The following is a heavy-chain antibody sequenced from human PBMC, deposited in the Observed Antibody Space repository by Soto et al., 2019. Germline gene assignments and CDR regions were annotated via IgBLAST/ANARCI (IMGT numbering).Heavy chain of an antibody. Sequence: EVQLVESGGGLVKPGRSLRLSCTTTGFTFGEYPMSWFRQAPGKGLEWVGFIRSTGYGATTEYAASVKGRFTISRDDSKSIVYLQMNSLKTEDTAIYYCTRHPKVYDFYVRDHYWGQGTLVTVSS. CDR1: GFTFGEYP. CDR3: TRHPKVYDFYVRDHY. CDR2: IRSTGYGATT. J-gene: IGHJ4*02. V-gene: IGHV3-49*05. D-gene: IGHD3-3*01.